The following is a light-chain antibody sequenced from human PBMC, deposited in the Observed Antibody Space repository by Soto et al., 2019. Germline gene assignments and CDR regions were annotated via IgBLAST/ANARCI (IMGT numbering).Light chain of an antibody. Sequence: EIVLTQSPGTLSLSPGERATLSCRASQSVSSNFLAWYQQKPGQAPRLLIYAASSRATGIPGRFSGSGSGTGVPLPIRRLEPEDLAVYYCQQYGSSPITFGQGTRLEIK. CDR1: QSVSSNF. CDR2: AAS. CDR3: QQYGSSPIT. J-gene: IGKJ5*01. V-gene: IGKV3-20*01.